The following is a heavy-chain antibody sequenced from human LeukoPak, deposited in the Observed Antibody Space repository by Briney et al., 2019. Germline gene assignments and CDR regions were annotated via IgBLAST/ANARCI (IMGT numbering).Heavy chain of an antibody. CDR1: GYTFTAHF. Sequence: ASVKVSCKASGYTFTAHFIHWVRQAPGQGLEWMGWINPNSGDTHYAQKFQGRVFMTRDTSISTVYMELSRLTSDDTAVYYCARDPAPYTGSYFDYWGQGTLVTVSS. CDR2: INPNSGDT. J-gene: IGHJ4*02. V-gene: IGHV1-2*02. CDR3: ARDPAPYTGSYFDY. D-gene: IGHD1-26*01.